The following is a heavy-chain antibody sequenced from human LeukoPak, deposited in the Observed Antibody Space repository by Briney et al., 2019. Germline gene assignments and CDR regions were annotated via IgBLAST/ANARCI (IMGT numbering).Heavy chain of an antibody. CDR1: GGSFSGYY. V-gene: IGHV4-34*01. Sequence: SETLSLTCAVYGGSFSGYYWSWIRQPPGKGLEWIGEINHSGSTNYNPSLKSRVTISVDTSKNQFSLKLSSVTAADTAVYYCARDGPYSSGWFDYWGQGTLVTVSS. D-gene: IGHD6-19*01. J-gene: IGHJ4*02. CDR3: ARDGPYSSGWFDY. CDR2: INHSGST.